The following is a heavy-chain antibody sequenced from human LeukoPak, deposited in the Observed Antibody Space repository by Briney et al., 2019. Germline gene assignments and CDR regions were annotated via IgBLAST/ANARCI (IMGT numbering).Heavy chain of an antibody. V-gene: IGHV3-66*02. CDR3: AREGLGYDFDY. D-gene: IGHD3-3*01. CDR1: GFTVSTNY. CDR2: IYAGGNT. Sequence: PGGSLRLSCAASGFTVSTNYMSWVRQAPGKGLEWVSVIYAGGNTYYADSVKGRFTISRDSFRNTLYLQMNSLRTEDTAVYYCAREGLGYDFDYWGQGTLVTVSS. J-gene: IGHJ4*02.